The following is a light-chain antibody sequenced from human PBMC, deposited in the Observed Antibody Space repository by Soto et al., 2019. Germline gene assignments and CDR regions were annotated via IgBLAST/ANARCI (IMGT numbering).Light chain of an antibody. CDR3: QHYGRSPWT. V-gene: IGKV3-20*01. Sequence: EIVLTQSPGTLSLSPGERATLSCRVSQSVSGSYLAWYQQKPGQAPRLLIYATSRRATGIPDRFSGSASETDLTLTISRLEPEDFAVYYCQHYGRSPWTFGQGTTVEIK. J-gene: IGKJ1*01. CDR2: ATS. CDR1: QSVSGSY.